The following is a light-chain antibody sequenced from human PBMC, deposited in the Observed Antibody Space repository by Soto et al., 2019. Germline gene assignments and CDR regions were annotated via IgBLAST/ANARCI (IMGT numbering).Light chain of an antibody. CDR1: QGLVSSDGNTY. V-gene: IGKV2-30*01. CDR2: KVS. J-gene: IGKJ1*01. CDR3: MHGIPWPPT. Sequence: DVVMTQYPLSLPVTLGQPASISCRSSQGLVSSDGNTYLNWFRQRPGQSPSRLIYKVSNRDPGVPDRFSGSGAGTDFTLKISRVVAEDVGVYYCMHGIPWPPTFGQGTRVEIK.